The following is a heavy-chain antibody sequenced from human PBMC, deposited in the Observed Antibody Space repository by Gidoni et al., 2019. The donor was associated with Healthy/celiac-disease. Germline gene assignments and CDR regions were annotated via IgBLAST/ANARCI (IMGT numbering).Heavy chain of an antibody. CDR1: GYTFTSYY. V-gene: IGHV1-46*03. J-gene: IGHJ3*02. Sequence: QVQLVQSVAEVKKPGASVKVSCKASGYTFTSYYMHWVRQAPGQGLEWMGIINPSGGSTSYAQKFQGRVTMTRETSTSTVYMELSSLRSEDTAVYYCALPVGATEAFDIWGQGTMVTVSS. D-gene: IGHD1-26*01. CDR2: INPSGGST. CDR3: ALPVGATEAFDI.